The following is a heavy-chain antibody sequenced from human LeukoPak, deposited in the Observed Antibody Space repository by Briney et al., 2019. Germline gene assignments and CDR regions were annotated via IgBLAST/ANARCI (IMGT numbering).Heavy chain of an antibody. V-gene: IGHV3-7*01. CDR3: ARAKRRESNYYDSSGYDY. Sequence: QTGGSLRLSCAASGFTFSSYWMSWVRQAPGKGLEWVANIKQDGSEKYYVDSVKGRFTISRDNAKNSLYLQMNSLRAEDTAVYYCARAKRRESNYYDSSGYDYWGQGTLVTVSS. CDR2: IKQDGSEK. CDR1: GFTFSSYW. D-gene: IGHD3-22*01. J-gene: IGHJ4*02.